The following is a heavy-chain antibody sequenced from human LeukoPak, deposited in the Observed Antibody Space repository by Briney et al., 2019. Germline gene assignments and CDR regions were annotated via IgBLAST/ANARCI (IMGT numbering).Heavy chain of an antibody. CDR3: ARDWDIVVVPAAPMAGYYGMDV. CDR2: INPSGGST. D-gene: IGHD2-2*01. Sequence: GASVKVSCKASGYIFTSYYMHWVRQAPGQGLEWMGIINPSGGSTSYAQKFQGRVTMTRDTSTSTVYMELSSLRSEDTAVYYCARDWDIVVVPAAPMAGYYGMDVWGQGTTVTVSS. V-gene: IGHV1-46*01. J-gene: IGHJ6*02. CDR1: GYIFTSYY.